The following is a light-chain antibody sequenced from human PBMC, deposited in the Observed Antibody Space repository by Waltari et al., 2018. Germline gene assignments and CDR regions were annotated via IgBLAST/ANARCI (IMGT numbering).Light chain of an antibody. Sequence: DIQMTQSPSSLSASVGDRVTITCQASQDIRNYLNWYQQKPGKAPKHLIYDASNLETGVPSRLRGSGSGTDFTFNISSLQPDDIATYYYQQYDNLLWTFGQGTKVEIK. V-gene: IGKV1-33*01. CDR2: DAS. CDR1: QDIRNY. CDR3: QQYDNLLWT. J-gene: IGKJ1*01.